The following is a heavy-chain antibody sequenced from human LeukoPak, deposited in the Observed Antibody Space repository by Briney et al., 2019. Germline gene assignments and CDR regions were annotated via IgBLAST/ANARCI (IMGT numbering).Heavy chain of an antibody. CDR1: GFTFSSYW. CDR3: AKDLSIAAAGMGGS. Sequence: GGSLRLSCAASGFTFSSYWMSWVRQAPGKGLEWVANIKQDGSEKYYVDSVKGRFTISRDNAKNSLYLQMNSLRAEDTAVYYCAKDLSIAAAGMGGSWGQGTLVTVSS. J-gene: IGHJ4*02. CDR2: IKQDGSEK. V-gene: IGHV3-7*01. D-gene: IGHD6-13*01.